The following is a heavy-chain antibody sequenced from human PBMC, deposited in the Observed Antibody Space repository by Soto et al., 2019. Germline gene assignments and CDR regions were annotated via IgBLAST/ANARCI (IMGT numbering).Heavy chain of an antibody. CDR3: ARVVYFDRSAYGL. CDR2: ISGDSNYI. Sequence: GGSLRLSCAASGFSFSGYNMNWVRQAPGKGLEWVSSISGDSNYIYYADSVQGRFTISRDNTKNSVYLQMNSLRAEDTAVYYCARVVYFDRSAYGLWGQGTMVTVSS. CDR1: GFSFSGYN. V-gene: IGHV3-21*06. D-gene: IGHD3-22*01. J-gene: IGHJ3*01.